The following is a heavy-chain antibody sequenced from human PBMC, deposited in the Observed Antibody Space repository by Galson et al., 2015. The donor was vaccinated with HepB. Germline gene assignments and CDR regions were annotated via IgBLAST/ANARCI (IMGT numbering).Heavy chain of an antibody. J-gene: IGHJ6*02. CDR1: GFTFSSYS. D-gene: IGHD2-2*02. V-gene: IGHV3-21*01. Sequence: SLRLSCAASGFTFSSYSMNWVRQAPGKGLEWVSSISSSSSYIYYADSVKGQFTISRDNAKNSPYLQMNSLRAEDTAVYYCAREGDGRYCSSTSCYNYYGMDVWGQGTTVTVSS. CDR3: AREGDGRYCSSTSCYNYYGMDV. CDR2: ISSSSSYI.